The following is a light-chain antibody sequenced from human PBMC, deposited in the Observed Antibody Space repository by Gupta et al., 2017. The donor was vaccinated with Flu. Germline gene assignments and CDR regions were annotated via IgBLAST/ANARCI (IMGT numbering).Light chain of an antibody. Sequence: QAVLTQPASFSASPGASASPTCTLRSGINVGTSKIYWYQQKPGSPPQYLLTYKSDSDKQQGSGVPSRFSGSKDASANAGILLISGLQSEDEADYYCVIWHSSAWVFGGGTKLTVL. CDR1: SGINVGTSK. V-gene: IGLV5-45*01. CDR3: VIWHSSAWV. CDR2: YKSDSDK. J-gene: IGLJ2*01.